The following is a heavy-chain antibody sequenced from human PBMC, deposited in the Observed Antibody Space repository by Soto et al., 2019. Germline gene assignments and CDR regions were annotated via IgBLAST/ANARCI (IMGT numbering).Heavy chain of an antibody. J-gene: IGHJ4*02. Sequence: PSETMSLTCAVYGGNFSGYCWSWIRQHPGKGLEWIGEINHSGSTNYNPSLKSRVTISVDTSKNQFSLKLSSVTAADTAVYYCARTSGWSVTTSFDYWGQGTLVTVSS. CDR3: ARTSGWSVTTSFDY. V-gene: IGHV4-34*01. CDR2: INHSGST. CDR1: GGNFSGYC. D-gene: IGHD4-17*01.